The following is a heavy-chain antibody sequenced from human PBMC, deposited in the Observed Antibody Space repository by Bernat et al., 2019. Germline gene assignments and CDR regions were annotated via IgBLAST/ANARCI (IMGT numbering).Heavy chain of an antibody. CDR3: AKSSDDYGDYVAFPFDY. CDR1: GFTFSSYG. V-gene: IGHV3-30*18. J-gene: IGHJ4*02. D-gene: IGHD4-17*01. CDR2: ISYDGSNK. Sequence: QVQLVESGGGVVQPGRSLRLSCAASGFTFSSYGMHWVRQAPGKGLEWVAVISYDGSNKYYADSVKGRFTISRDNSKNTLYLQMNSLRVEDTAVYYCAKSSDDYGDYVAFPFDYWGQGTLVTVSS.